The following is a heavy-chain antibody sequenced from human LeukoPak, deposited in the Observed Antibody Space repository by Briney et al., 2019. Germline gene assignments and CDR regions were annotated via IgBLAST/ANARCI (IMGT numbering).Heavy chain of an antibody. CDR3: ARGSVLLSMDV. J-gene: IGHJ6*03. V-gene: IGHV4-34*01. CDR1: GGSFSGYY. CDR2: INHSGST. D-gene: IGHD3-10*01. Sequence: PSETLSLTCAVYGGSFSGYYWSWIRQPPGKGLEWIGEINHSGSTNYNPSLKSRVTISVDASKNQFSLKLNSVTAADTAVYYCARGSVLLSMDVWGKGTTVTISS.